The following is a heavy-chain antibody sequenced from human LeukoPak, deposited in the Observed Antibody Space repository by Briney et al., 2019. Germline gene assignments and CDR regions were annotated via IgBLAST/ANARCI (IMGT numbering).Heavy chain of an antibody. CDR2: ISGSGGST. CDR3: AKERSRSGYYYVGGVDDAFDI. D-gene: IGHD3-22*01. Sequence: PGGSLRLSCAASGFTFSSYAMSWVRPAPGKGLEWVSAISGSGGSTYYADSVKGRFTISRDNSKNTLYLQMNSLRAEDTAVYYCAKERSRSGYYYVGGVDDAFDIWGQGTMATVSS. CDR1: GFTFSSYA. J-gene: IGHJ3*02. V-gene: IGHV3-23*01.